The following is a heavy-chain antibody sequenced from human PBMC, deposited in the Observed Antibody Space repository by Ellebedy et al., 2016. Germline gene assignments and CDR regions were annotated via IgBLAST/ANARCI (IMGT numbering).Heavy chain of an antibody. CDR1: GYTFTSYA. J-gene: IGHJ3*02. Sequence: ASVKVSCXASGYTFTSYAMHWVRQAPGQRLEWMGWINAGNGNTKYSQKFQGRVTITRDTSINTAYMELRRPTSDDTAVYYCARQQLVQGGFDMWGQGTVVTVSS. D-gene: IGHD6-13*01. V-gene: IGHV1-3*01. CDR3: ARQQLVQGGFDM. CDR2: INAGNGNT.